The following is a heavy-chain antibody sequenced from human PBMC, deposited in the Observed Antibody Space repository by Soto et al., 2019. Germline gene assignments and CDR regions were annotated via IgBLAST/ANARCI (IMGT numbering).Heavy chain of an antibody. D-gene: IGHD3-3*01. Sequence: GGSLRLSCAASGFTFSSYAMSWVRQAPGKGLEWVSAISGSGGSTYYADSVKGRFTISRDNSKNTLYLQMNSLRAEDTAVYYWAKDMYYDFWSGYLERRDNWFDPWGQGTLVTV. V-gene: IGHV3-23*01. CDR1: GFTFSSYA. CDR3: AKDMYYDFWSGYLERRDNWFDP. CDR2: ISGSGGST. J-gene: IGHJ5*02.